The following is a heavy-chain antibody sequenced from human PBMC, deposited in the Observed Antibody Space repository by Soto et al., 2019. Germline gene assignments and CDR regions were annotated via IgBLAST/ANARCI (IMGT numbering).Heavy chain of an antibody. V-gene: IGHV4-30-4*01. Sequence: PSATLSLTCTVSGGSISSGDYYWSWIRQPPGKGLEWIGYIYYSGSTYYNPSLKSRVTISVDTSKNQFSLKLSSVTAADTAVYYCARDRGYSYGYYYGMDVWGQGTTVTVS. CDR3: ARDRGYSYGYYYGMDV. CDR1: GGSISSGDYY. D-gene: IGHD5-18*01. CDR2: IYYSGST. J-gene: IGHJ6*02.